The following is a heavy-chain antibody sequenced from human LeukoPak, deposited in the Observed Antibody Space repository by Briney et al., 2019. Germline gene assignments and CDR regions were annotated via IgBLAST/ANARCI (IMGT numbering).Heavy chain of an antibody. CDR2: ISSSGSTI. CDR1: GFTFSSYE. Sequence: PGGSLRLSCAASGFTFSSYEMNWVHQAPGKGLEWVSYISSSGSTIYYADSVKGRFTISRDNAKNSLYLQMNSLRAEDTALYYCAKDALIASWRSQCYFDYWGQGTLVTVSS. V-gene: IGHV3-48*03. J-gene: IGHJ4*02. D-gene: IGHD2-21*01. CDR3: AKDALIASWRSQCYFDY.